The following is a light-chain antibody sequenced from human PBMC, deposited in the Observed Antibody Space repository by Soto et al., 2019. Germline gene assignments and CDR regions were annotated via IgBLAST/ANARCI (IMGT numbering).Light chain of an antibody. CDR1: NLGTKS. J-gene: IGLJ3*02. CDR2: DDT. CDR3: QVWDSSSDHWV. Sequence: SYELTQPPSLSVAPGRTARISCGGNNLGTKSVHWYQQQPGQAPVMVVYDDTDRPSGIPERFSGTNSGNTATLTISRVEAGDEADYYCQVWDSSSDHWVFGGGTKLTV. V-gene: IGLV3-21*02.